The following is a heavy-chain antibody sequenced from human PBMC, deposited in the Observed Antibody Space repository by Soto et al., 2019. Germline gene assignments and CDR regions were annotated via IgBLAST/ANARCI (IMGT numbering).Heavy chain of an antibody. Sequence: KGLEWIGYIYYSGSTNYNPSLKSRVTLSVDTSKNQSSLKLSSVTAADTAVYYCARLTTIFVATENWFDPWGQGSLVIGFS. D-gene: IGHD1-26*01. CDR2: IYYSGST. CDR3: ARLTTIFVATENWFDP. J-gene: IGHJ5*02. V-gene: IGHV4-59*08.